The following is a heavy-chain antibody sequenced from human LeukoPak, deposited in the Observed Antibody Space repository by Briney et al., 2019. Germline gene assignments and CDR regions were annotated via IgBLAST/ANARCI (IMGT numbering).Heavy chain of an antibody. CDR1: GFTFSSYR. Sequence: GGSLRLSCAASGFTFSSYRMSWVRQAPGKGLEWVANIKQDGSEKYYVDSVKGRFTISRDNAKNSLYLQMNSLRAEDTAVYYCARVIAYCGGDCYPRAFDIWGQGTMVTVSS. J-gene: IGHJ3*02. CDR3: ARVIAYCGGDCYPRAFDI. V-gene: IGHV3-7*01. CDR2: IKQDGSEK. D-gene: IGHD2-21*02.